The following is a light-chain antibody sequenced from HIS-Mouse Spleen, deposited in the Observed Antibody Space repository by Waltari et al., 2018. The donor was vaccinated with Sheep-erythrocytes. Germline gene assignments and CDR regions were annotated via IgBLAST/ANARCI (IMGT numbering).Light chain of an antibody. Sequence: QSALTQPASVSGSPGQSITISCPGTSRDVGSYNLVPWYQQHPGKAPKLMIYDVSKRPSGVPDRFSGSKSGNTASLTISGLQAEDEADYYCCSYAGSYTWVFGGGTKLTVL. CDR1: SRDVGSYNL. V-gene: IGLV2-11*01. J-gene: IGLJ3*02. CDR3: CSYAGSYTWV. CDR2: DVS.